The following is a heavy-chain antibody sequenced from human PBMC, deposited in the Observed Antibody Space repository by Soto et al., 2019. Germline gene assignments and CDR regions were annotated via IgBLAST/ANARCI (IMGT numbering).Heavy chain of an antibody. Sequence: HPGGSLRLSCAASGFTFSSYGMHWVRQAPGKGLEWVAVISYDGSNKYYADSVKGRFTISRDNSKNTLYLQMNSLRAEDTAVYYCAKDTDYGDYGYFDYWGQGTPVTVSS. D-gene: IGHD4-17*01. V-gene: IGHV3-30*18. J-gene: IGHJ4*02. CDR1: GFTFSSYG. CDR2: ISYDGSNK. CDR3: AKDTDYGDYGYFDY.